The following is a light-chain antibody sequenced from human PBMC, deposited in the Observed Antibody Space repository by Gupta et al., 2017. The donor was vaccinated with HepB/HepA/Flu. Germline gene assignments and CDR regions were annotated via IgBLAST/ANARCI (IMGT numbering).Light chain of an antibody. CDR2: NTN. V-gene: IGLV7-46*01. CDR3: LLSYGDTRA. CDR1: TGAVTSGHF. J-gene: IGLJ3*02. Sequence: QAVLTQEPSLTVSPGGTVTLTCGSTTGAVTSGHFPYWLQQKPGQAPRTLIYNTNYRHSWTPARFSGSLFGGKAALTLSGAQPEDEDDYYCLLSYGDTRAFGGGTKLTVL.